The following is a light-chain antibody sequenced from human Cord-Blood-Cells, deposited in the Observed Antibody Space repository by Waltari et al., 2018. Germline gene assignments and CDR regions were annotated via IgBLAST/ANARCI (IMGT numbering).Light chain of an antibody. J-gene: IGLJ2*01. CDR3: CSYAGSSTFVV. CDR2: EGS. V-gene: IGLV2-23*03. CDR1: SSDVGSYNL. Sequence: QSALTQPASVSGSPGQSITISCTGTSSDVGSYNLVSWYQQHPGKAPKLMIYEGSKRHSGVSNRFFGSKSGNTASLTISGLQAEDEADYYCCSYAGSSTFVVFGGGTKLTVL.